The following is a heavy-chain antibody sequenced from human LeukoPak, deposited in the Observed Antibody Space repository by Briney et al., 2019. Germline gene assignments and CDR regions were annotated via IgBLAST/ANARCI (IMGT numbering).Heavy chain of an antibody. V-gene: IGHV4-30-2*01. CDR3: ARDSGIAAAGTGGTFDY. D-gene: IGHD6-13*01. CDR2: IYHSGST. CDR1: GGSISSGGYS. Sequence: SETLSLTCAVSGGSISSGGYSWSWIRQPPGKGLEWIGYIYHSGSTYYNPSLKSRVTISVDRSKNQFSLKLSSVTAADTAVYYRARDSGIAAAGTGGTFDYWGQGTLVTVSS. J-gene: IGHJ4*02.